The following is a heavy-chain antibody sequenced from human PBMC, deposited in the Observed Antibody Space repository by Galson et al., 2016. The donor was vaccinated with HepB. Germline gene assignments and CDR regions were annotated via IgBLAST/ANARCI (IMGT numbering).Heavy chain of an antibody. CDR1: GFTFDDYA. Sequence: SLRLSCAASGFTFDDYAMHWVRQAPGNGLEWVSGINWDSASIGYADSVRGRFTISRDNAKNFLFLQMDSLRHEDTALYYCTKDIPSSGLRLGALSSWGKGTLVTVSS. CDR2: INWDSASI. J-gene: IGHJ4*02. D-gene: IGHD3-16*02. CDR3: TKDIPSSGLRLGALSS. V-gene: IGHV3-9*01.